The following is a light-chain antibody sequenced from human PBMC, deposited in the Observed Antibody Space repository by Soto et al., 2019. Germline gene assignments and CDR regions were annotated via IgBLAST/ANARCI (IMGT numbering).Light chain of an antibody. V-gene: IGKV3-20*01. CDR1: QSVGSSY. CDR3: QHYGDSPGFT. J-gene: IGKJ3*01. CDR2: DAS. Sequence: EIVLTQSPGTLSLSPGERATLSCRASQSVGSSYLAWYQQKPGQAPRLLIFDASTRATGIPDRFSGSGSGTDFTLNISRLEPEDFAVYYCQHYGDSPGFTFGPGTKVDIK.